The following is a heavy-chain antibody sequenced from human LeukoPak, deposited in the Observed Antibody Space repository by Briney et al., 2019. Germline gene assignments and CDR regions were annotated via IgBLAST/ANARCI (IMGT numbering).Heavy chain of an antibody. CDR3: ARAPKYYYDSSGHYFDY. D-gene: IGHD3-22*01. CDR1: GGSFSGYY. Sequence: SETLSLTCAVYGGSFSGYYWSWIRQPPGKGLEWIGEINHSGSTNYNPSPKSRVTISVDTSKNQFSLKLSSVTAADTAVYYCARAPKYYYDSSGHYFDYWGQGTLVTASS. J-gene: IGHJ4*02. V-gene: IGHV4-34*01. CDR2: INHSGST.